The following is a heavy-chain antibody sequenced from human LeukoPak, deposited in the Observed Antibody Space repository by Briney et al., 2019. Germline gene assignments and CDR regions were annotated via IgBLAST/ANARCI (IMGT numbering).Heavy chain of an antibody. J-gene: IGHJ4*02. Sequence: GASVRVSCTASGYTFTSYAMHWVRQAPGQRLEWMAWINGGNGNTKYAQTFQGRVTITRDNAESTAYMELSSLRYDDTAVYYCASGADGMRTFDYWGQGTLVSVST. D-gene: IGHD6-13*01. CDR2: INGGNGNT. CDR1: GYTFTSYA. V-gene: IGHV1-3*01. CDR3: ASGADGMRTFDY.